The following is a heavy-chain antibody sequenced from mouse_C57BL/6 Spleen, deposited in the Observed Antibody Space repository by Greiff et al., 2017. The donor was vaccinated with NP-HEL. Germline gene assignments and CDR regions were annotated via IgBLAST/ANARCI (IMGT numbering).Heavy chain of an antibody. CDR2: IYPGDGDT. CDR3: ARRRATMDMDY. Sequence: QVQLQQSGPELVKPGASVKISCKASGYAFSSSWMNWVKQRPGKGLEWIGRIYPGDGDTNYNGKFKGKATLTADKSSSTAYMQLSSLTSEDSAVYFCARRRATMDMDYWGQGTSVTVSS. CDR1: GYAFSSSW. V-gene: IGHV1-82*01. D-gene: IGHD2-1*01. J-gene: IGHJ4*01.